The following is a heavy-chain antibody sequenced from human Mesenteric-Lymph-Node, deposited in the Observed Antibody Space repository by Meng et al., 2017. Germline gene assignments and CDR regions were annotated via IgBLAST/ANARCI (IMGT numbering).Heavy chain of an antibody. CDR2: VYHRGDN. Sequence: QVALSASGPGMVEPSGTLCLTCTVYGDSIRSEIWWRWVRQPPGKGMEWIGEVYHRGDNNYNLSLKSRVVISVDRSKNQFSLNLSSVTAADTAVYYCGRDQGRQLINHWGQGTLVTVSS. J-gene: IGHJ4*02. CDR1: GDSIRSEIW. V-gene: IGHV4-4*02. CDR3: GRDQGRQLINH. D-gene: IGHD1-1*01.